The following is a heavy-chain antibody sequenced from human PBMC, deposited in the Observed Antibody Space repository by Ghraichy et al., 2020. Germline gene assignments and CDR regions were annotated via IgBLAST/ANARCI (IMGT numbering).Heavy chain of an antibody. CDR1: GGSFSGYY. CDR2: INHSGST. V-gene: IGHV4-34*01. Sequence: SETLSLTCAVYGGSFSGYYWNWIRQPPGKGLEWIGEINHSGSTNYNPSLKSRVTISVDTSKNQFSLKLSSVTAADTAVYYCARSFQAYYYYAMDVWGQGTTVIVSS. J-gene: IGHJ6*02. CDR3: ARSFQAYYYYAMDV.